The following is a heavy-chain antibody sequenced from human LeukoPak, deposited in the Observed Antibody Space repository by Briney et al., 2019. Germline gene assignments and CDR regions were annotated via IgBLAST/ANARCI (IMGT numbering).Heavy chain of an antibody. CDR3: ARDSSGYYEDY. Sequence: PSETLSLTCAVYGGSFSGYYWSWIRQPPGKGLEWIGEINHSGSTNYNPSLKSRVTISVDTSKNQFSLKLSSVTAADTAVYYCARDSSGYYEDYWGQGTLVTVSS. J-gene: IGHJ4*02. V-gene: IGHV4-34*01. CDR2: INHSGST. CDR1: GGSFSGYY. D-gene: IGHD3-22*01.